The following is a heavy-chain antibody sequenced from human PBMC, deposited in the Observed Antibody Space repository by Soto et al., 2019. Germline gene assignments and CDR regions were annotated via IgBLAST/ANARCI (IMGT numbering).Heavy chain of an antibody. CDR3: AREEYSSSFLGYYYGMDV. CDR1: GYTFTGYY. CDR2: INPNSGGT. Sequence: ASVKVSCKASGYTFTGYYMHWVRQAPGQGLEWMGWINPNSGGTNYAQKFQGWVTMTRDTSISTAYMELSRLRSDDTAVYYCAREEYSSSFLGYYYGMDVWGQGTTVTVSS. V-gene: IGHV1-2*04. J-gene: IGHJ6*02. D-gene: IGHD6-6*01.